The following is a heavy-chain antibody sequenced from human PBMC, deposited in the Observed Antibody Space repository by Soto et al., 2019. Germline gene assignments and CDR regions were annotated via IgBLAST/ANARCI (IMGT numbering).Heavy chain of an antibody. D-gene: IGHD2-21*01. CDR1: GGTFSSYT. Sequence: ASVKVSCKASGGTFSSYTISWVRQAPGQGLEWMGRIIPILGIANYAQKFQGRVTITADKSTSTAYMELSSLRSEDTAVYYCAREGRNSIYYYYYKDVWGKGTTVTVSS. J-gene: IGHJ6*03. V-gene: IGHV1-69*04. CDR3: AREGRNSIYYYYYKDV. CDR2: IIPILGIA.